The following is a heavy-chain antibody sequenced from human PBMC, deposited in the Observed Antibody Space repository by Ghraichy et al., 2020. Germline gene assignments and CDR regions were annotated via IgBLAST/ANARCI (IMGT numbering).Heavy chain of an antibody. Sequence: SGHTLVKPTQTLTLTCTFSGFSLRTRGVAVGWIRQPPGQALEWLALIYCDGDKRYSPSLKSRLTITRDTSKDQVVLTVTNMDPVDTATYYCARNPFYSGSSPLRFDYWGQGTLVTVSS. CDR3: ARNPFYSGSSPLRFDY. D-gene: IGHD3-10*01. J-gene: IGHJ4*02. CDR1: GFSLRTRGVA. CDR2: IYCDGDK. V-gene: IGHV2-5*02.